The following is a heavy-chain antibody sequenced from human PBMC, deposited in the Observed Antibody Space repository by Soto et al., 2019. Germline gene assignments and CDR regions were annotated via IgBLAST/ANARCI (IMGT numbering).Heavy chain of an antibody. CDR1: GCSFTSFW. V-gene: IGHV5-51*01. J-gene: IGHJ4*02. CDR2: IYPGDFDT. Sequence: PGESLKISCKGSGCSFTSFWIAWVRQMPGKGLEWMGIIYPGDFDTRYSPSFQGQVTISADKSINTAYLQWSSLKASDTAMYYCARRLSPLDPYHFDYWGQGTLVTVSS. CDR3: ARRLSPLDPYHFDY.